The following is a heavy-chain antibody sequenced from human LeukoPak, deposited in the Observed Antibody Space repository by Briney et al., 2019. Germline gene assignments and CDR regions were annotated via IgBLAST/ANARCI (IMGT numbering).Heavy chain of an antibody. V-gene: IGHV3-30*03. CDR2: ISHDGTDK. D-gene: IGHD3-16*01. J-gene: IGHJ4*02. CDR3: VQRGGLDY. CDR1: GFTFSSYG. Sequence: PGGSLRLSCAASGFTFSSYGMHWVRQAPGKGLDWVAIISHDGTDKYYADSVKGRFTISRDNSKNALHLQMNSLRIEDTAVYYCVQRGGLDYWGQGTLVTVSS.